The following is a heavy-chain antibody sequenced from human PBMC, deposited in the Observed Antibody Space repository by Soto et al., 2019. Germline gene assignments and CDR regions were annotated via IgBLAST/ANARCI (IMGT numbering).Heavy chain of an antibody. CDR1: GGTFSGYA. Sequence: PVKVSCKASGGTFSGYAISWVRQAPGQGLEWMGGIIPIFGTANYAQKFQGRVTITADESTSTAYMELSSLRSEDTAVYYCARESNYYYDSSGYTYIHYRGQGTLVTVSS. V-gene: IGHV1-69*13. CDR2: IIPIFGTA. J-gene: IGHJ4*02. CDR3: ARESNYYYDSSGYTYIHY. D-gene: IGHD3-22*01.